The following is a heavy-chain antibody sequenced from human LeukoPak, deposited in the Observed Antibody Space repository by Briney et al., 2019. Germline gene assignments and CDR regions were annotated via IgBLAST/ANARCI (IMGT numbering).Heavy chain of an antibody. CDR2: IYQSGSS. CDR3: ARGDCITTSCFNPYYFDY. D-gene: IGHD2-2*01. CDR1: GGSISSGGYS. Sequence: PSQTLSLTCAVSGGSISSGGYSWSWIRQPPGKGLEWIGYIYQSGSSYYNPSLKSRVTISVDRSKNQFSLKLNSVTAADTAVYYCARGDCITTSCFNPYYFDYWGQGTLVTFSS. J-gene: IGHJ4*02. V-gene: IGHV4-30-2*01.